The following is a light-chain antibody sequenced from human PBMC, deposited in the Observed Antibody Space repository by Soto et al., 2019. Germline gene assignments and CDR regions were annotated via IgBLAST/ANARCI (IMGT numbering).Light chain of an antibody. V-gene: IGKV1-39*01. CDR1: QSIRTY. CDR2: AAS. J-gene: IGKJ1*01. Sequence: DIQATQSPSSLSASVGDRVTITCRASQSIRTYLNWYQQKPGKAPKVLISAASNLQSGVPSRFSVSGSGTDFTLTISSLQAEEFETYYCQQSYSTPRTFGQGSKVDIK. CDR3: QQSYSTPRT.